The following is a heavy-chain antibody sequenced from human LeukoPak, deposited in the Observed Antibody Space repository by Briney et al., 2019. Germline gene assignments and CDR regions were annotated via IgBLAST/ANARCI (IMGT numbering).Heavy chain of an antibody. V-gene: IGHV3-11*01. Sequence: NPGGSLRLSCAASGFTFSDYYMSWIRQAPGKGLEWISYISGSGSSMYYADSVKGRFTISRDNAKNSLYLQMNSLRAEDTAVYYCATHDFSGAYYFDYWGQGTLVTVSS. CDR1: GFTFSDYY. D-gene: IGHD3/OR15-3a*01. CDR2: ISGSGSSM. J-gene: IGHJ4*02. CDR3: ATHDFSGAYYFDY.